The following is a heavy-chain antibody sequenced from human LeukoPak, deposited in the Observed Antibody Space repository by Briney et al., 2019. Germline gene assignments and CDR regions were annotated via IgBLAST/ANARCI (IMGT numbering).Heavy chain of an antibody. J-gene: IGHJ6*03. CDR2: INPNSGGT. D-gene: IGHD3-10*01. CDR3: ARVRGSPSLWYYYMDV. Sequence: ASVKVSCKASGYTFTGYYMHWVRQAPGQGLEWMGRINPNSGGTNYAQKFQGRVTMTRDTSISTAYMELSRLTSDDTAVYYCARVRGSPSLWYYYMDVWGKGTTVTVSS. CDR1: GYTFTGYY. V-gene: IGHV1-2*06.